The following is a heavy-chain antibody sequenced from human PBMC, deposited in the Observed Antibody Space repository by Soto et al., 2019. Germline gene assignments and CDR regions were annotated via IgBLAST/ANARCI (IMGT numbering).Heavy chain of an antibody. CDR1: GFTFSSYA. J-gene: IGHJ4*02. D-gene: IGHD3-22*01. V-gene: IGHV3-23*01. Sequence: PGGSLRLSCAASGFTFSSYAMSWVRQAPGKGLEWVSAISGSGGSTYYADSVKGRFTISRDNSKNTLYLQMNSLRAEDTAVYYCAKDPYYYNSGDSPLDYWGQGTLVTVSS. CDR2: ISGSGGST. CDR3: AKDPYYYNSGDSPLDY.